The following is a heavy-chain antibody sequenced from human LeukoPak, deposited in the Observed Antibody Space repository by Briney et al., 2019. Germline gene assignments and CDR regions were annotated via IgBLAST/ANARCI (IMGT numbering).Heavy chain of an antibody. V-gene: IGHV3-23*01. D-gene: IGHD3-3*01. J-gene: IGHJ4*02. CDR3: AKGHTDSPEGRITIFGVVIRPSHH. Sequence: GSLRLSCAASGFTFSSYAMSWVRQAPGKGLEWVSAISGSGGSTYYADSVKGRFTISRDNSKNTLYLQMNSLRAEDTAVYYCAKGHTDSPEGRITIFGVVIRPSHHWGQGTLVTVSS. CDR2: ISGSGGST. CDR1: GFTFSSYA.